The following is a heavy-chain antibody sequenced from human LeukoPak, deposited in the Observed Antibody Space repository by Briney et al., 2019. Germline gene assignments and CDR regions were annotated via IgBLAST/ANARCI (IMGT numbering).Heavy chain of an antibody. D-gene: IGHD5-24*01. Sequence: ASVKVSCKASGYTFTGYYMHWVRQAPGQGLEWMGWINPNSGGTNYAQKFQGRVTITADESTSTAYMELSSLRSEDTAVYYCARGEDGYNYDYYYYYGMDVWGQGTTVTVSS. CDR2: INPNSGGT. V-gene: IGHV1-2*02. CDR1: GYTFTGYY. CDR3: ARGEDGYNYDYYYYYGMDV. J-gene: IGHJ6*02.